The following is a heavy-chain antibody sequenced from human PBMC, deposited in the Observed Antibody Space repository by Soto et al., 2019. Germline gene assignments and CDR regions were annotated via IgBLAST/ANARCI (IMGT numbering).Heavy chain of an antibody. J-gene: IGHJ4*02. CDR3: ATGEDRLFFDY. V-gene: IGHV4-31*03. Sequence: SETLSLTCTVSGGSISGGNYYCSWIRQHPVKGLEWIGYIYSIGSTYYSPSLKSRLTASVDKSKNQFSLRLSSVTAADTAVYFCATGEDRLFFDYWGQGSLVTVSS. D-gene: IGHD3-9*01. CDR2: IYSIGST. CDR1: GGSISGGNYY.